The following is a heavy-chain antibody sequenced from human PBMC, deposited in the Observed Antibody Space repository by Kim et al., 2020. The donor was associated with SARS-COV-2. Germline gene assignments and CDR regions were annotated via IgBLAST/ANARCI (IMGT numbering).Heavy chain of an antibody. D-gene: IGHD6-19*01. V-gene: IGHV4-4*07. J-gene: IGHJ5*02. CDR1: GGSISSYY. CDR3: ARVYPQGSSGWWKETYNWFDP. Sequence: SETLSLTCTVSGGSISSYYWSWIRQPAGKGLEWIGRIYTSGSTNYNPSLKSRVTMSVDTSKNQFSLKLSSVTAADTAVYYCARVYPQGSSGWWKETYNWFDPWGQGTLVTVSS. CDR2: IYTSGST.